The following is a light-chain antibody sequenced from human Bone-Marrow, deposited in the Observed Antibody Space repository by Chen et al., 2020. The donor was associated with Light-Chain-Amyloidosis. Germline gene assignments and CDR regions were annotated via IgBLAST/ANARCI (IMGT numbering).Light chain of an antibody. V-gene: IGKV3-20*01. CDR2: GSS. Sequence: EIVLTQSPGTLSLSPGEGANLSCRASQTISSNYLTWCQQKFGQAPRLLIYGSSSRSTGIPDRCTGRGCGTDFTLTINIREPEDCAMYYCQQYGTSPLSFGGGTKVEIK. CDR3: QQYGTSPLS. J-gene: IGKJ4*01. CDR1: QTISSNY.